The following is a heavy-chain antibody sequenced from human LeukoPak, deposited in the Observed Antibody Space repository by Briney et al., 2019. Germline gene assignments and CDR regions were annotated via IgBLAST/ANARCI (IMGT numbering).Heavy chain of an antibody. D-gene: IGHD5-18*01. J-gene: IGHJ4*02. CDR1: GFTFSSYS. Sequence: GGSLRLSCAASGFTFSSYSMNWVRQAPGKGLEWVSSISSSSYIYYADAVKGRFTISRDNAKNSLYLQMNSLRAEDTAVYYCARSGYSYALGDYWGQGTLVTVSS. V-gene: IGHV3-21*01. CDR3: ARSGYSYALGDY. CDR2: ISSSSYI.